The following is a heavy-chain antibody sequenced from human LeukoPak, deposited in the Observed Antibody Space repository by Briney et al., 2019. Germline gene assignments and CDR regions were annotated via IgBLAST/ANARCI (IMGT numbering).Heavy chain of an antibody. V-gene: IGHV4-39*01. Sequence: PSETLSLTCTVSGGSISSSSYYWGWIRQPPGKGLEWIGSIYYSGSTYYNPSLKSRVTISVDTSKNQFSLKLSSVTAADTAVYYCARQGSGQSGVGGWWGYYYYGMDVWGQGTTVTVSS. D-gene: IGHD1-26*01. CDR3: ARQGSGQSGVGGWWGYYYYGMDV. CDR2: IYYSGST. J-gene: IGHJ6*02. CDR1: GGSISSSSYY.